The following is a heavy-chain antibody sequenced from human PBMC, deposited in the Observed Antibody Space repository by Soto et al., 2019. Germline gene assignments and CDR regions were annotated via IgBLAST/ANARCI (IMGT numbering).Heavy chain of an antibody. CDR3: AKASGIAARPGYWYFDL. D-gene: IGHD6-6*01. CDR1: GFTFSSYA. V-gene: IGHV3-23*01. CDR2: ISGSGGST. J-gene: IGHJ2*01. Sequence: GGSLRLSCAASGFTFSSYAMSWVRQAPGKGLEWVSAISGSGGSTYYADSVKGRFTISRDNSKNTLYLQMNSLRAEDTAVYYCAKASGIAARPGYWYFDLWGRGTLVTVSS.